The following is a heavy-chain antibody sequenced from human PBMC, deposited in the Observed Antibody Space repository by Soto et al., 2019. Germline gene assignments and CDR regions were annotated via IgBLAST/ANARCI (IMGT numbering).Heavy chain of an antibody. CDR2: INIGGETT. CDR1: GFTFSNYA. J-gene: IGHJ6*02. V-gene: IGHV3-23*01. Sequence: EVQLLESGGGLVQPGGSLRLSCGVSGFTFSNYAMSWVRQAPGKGLEWGSAINIGGETTYYADSVKGRFTMSRDNSKNTLYLQMNSLRAEDTAVYYCAKLLVTQMPYYYYGLDVWGQGTTVTVSS. CDR3: AKLLVTQMPYYYYGLDV. D-gene: IGHD2-21*02.